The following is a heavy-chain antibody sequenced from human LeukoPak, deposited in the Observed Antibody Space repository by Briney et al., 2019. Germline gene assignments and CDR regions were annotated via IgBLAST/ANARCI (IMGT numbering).Heavy chain of an antibody. V-gene: IGHV1-8*02. Sequence: ASVKVSCKASGYTFTSYGISWVRQAPGQGLEWMGWMNPNSGDTGYAQKFQGRVTMTRNTSISTAYMELSSLRSEDTAVYSCARVQYSSGWFDYWGQGTLVTVSS. J-gene: IGHJ4*02. CDR1: GYTFTSYG. D-gene: IGHD6-19*01. CDR3: ARVQYSSGWFDY. CDR2: MNPNSGDT.